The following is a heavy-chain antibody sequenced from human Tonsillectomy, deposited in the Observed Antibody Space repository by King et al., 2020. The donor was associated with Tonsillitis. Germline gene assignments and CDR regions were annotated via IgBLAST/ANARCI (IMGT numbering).Heavy chain of an antibody. D-gene: IGHD6-19*01. Sequence: VQLVESGGGVVQPGGSLRLSCAASGFIFRSYGVHWVRQAPGKGLEWVTVISYDGSNEKYADSVKGRFTVSRENFKNTLYLQMDSLKADDTAIYFCARERTYSSRWGIDYWGQGTPVTVSS. J-gene: IGHJ4*02. CDR3: ARERTYSSRWGIDY. CDR2: ISYDGSNE. CDR1: GFIFRSYG. V-gene: IGHV3-33*05.